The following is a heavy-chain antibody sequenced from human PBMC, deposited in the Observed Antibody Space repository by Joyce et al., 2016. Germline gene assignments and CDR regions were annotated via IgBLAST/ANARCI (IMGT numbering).Heavy chain of an antibody. Sequence: EVQLVESGGGLLQPGGSLRLCCAASGFTFTNYWMHWVRQAPGKGLVCVALVDSDVSGTSYADSVKGRLTISRDNAENMVHLQMNSLRTEDTAVYFCGSVFEYWGRGALVTVSS. CDR2: VDSDVSGT. CDR1: GFTFTNYW. CDR3: GSVFEY. J-gene: IGHJ4*02. V-gene: IGHV3-74*01.